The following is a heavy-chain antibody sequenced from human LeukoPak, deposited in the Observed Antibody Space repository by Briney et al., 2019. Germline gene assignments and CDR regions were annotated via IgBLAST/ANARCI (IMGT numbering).Heavy chain of an antibody. J-gene: IGHJ4*02. Sequence: PSETLSLTCTVSGGSISRSTNYWGWIRQPPGKGLEWIGSIYYSGSTYYNPSLKSRVTISVDAPKNQFSLKVSSVTAADTAVYYCARSSYSSNWSKDYWGQGTLVTVSS. CDR2: IYYSGST. D-gene: IGHD4-23*01. V-gene: IGHV4-39*01. CDR1: GGSISRSTNY. CDR3: ARSSYSSNWSKDY.